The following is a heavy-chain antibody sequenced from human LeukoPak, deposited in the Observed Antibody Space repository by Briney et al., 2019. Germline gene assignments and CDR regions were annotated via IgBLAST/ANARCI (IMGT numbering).Heavy chain of an antibody. CDR2: ISGSGGST. V-gene: IGHV3-23*01. J-gene: IGHJ4*02. Sequence: GSLRLSCAASGFTFSSYAMSWVRQAPGKGLEWVSAISGSGGSTYYADSVKGRFTISRDNSKNTLYLQMNSLRAEDTAVYYCAKYGLELWFGESYFDYWGQGTLVTVSS. CDR1: GFTFSSYA. CDR3: AKYGLELWFGESYFDY. D-gene: IGHD3-10*01.